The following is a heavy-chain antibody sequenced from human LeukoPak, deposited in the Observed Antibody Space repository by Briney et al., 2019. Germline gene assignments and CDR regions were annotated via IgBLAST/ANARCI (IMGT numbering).Heavy chain of an antibody. D-gene: IGHD6-19*01. CDR3: ARVVSGWHLFDY. CDR2: INPNSGGT. J-gene: IGHJ4*02. Sequence: ASVKASCKASGYTFTGYYMHWVRQAPGQGLEWMGWINPNSGGTNYAQKFQGRVTMTRDTSISTAYMELSRLRSDDTAVYYCARVVSGWHLFDYWGQGTLVTVSS. CDR1: GYTFTGYY. V-gene: IGHV1-2*02.